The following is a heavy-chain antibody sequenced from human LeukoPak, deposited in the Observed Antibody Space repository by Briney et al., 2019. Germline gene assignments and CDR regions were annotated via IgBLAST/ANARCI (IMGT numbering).Heavy chain of an antibody. CDR2: LSGGGSDI. J-gene: IGHJ6*02. CDR3: ARGHYGLDV. CDR1: GFTFSNHY. Sequence: GGSLRLSCAASGFTFSNHYISWIRQAPGKGLEWVSYLSGGGSDIYYAASVKGRFTMSRDNAKNSLDLQMNSLRAEDTAVYYCARGHYGLDVWGQGTSVTVSS. V-gene: IGHV3-11*01.